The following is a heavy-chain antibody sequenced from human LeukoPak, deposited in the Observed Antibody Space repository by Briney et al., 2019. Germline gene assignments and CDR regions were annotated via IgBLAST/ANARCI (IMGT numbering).Heavy chain of an antibody. J-gene: IGHJ4*02. Sequence: SVKVSCKASGGTFSSYAISWVRQAPGQGLEWMGRIIPIFGTANHAQKFQGRVTITTDESTSTAYMELSSLRSEDTAVYYCARSNYDFWSGYRIYYFDYWGQGTLVTVSS. V-gene: IGHV1-69*05. CDR1: GGTFSSYA. D-gene: IGHD3-3*01. CDR3: ARSNYDFWSGYRIYYFDY. CDR2: IIPIFGTA.